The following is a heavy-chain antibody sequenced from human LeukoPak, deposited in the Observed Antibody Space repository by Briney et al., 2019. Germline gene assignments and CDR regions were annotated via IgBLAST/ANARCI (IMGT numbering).Heavy chain of an antibody. J-gene: IGHJ4*02. D-gene: IGHD6-19*01. V-gene: IGHV3-53*01. CDR2: IYRSGGT. Sequence: GGSLRLSCAASGFIVSDNYMCWVRQAPGKGLEWVSVIYRSGGTFYSDSVKGRFTISRDYSKNMLYLQMDSLRADDTAVYFCAKDSSGPAFWGQGTLVTVSS. CDR3: AKDSSGPAF. CDR1: GFIVSDNY.